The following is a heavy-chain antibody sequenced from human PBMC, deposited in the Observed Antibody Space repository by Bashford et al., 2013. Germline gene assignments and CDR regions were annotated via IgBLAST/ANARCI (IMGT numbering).Heavy chain of an antibody. D-gene: IGHD1-26*01. CDR2: INHSGST. CDR3: ARGGSLISGSYLYFDC. V-gene: IGHV4-34*01. CDR1: GGSFSGYY. Sequence: ETLSLTCAVYGGSFSGYYWSWIRQTPGKGLEWIGEINHSGSTNYNPSLKSRVSISVDTSKNQFSLKLSSVTAADTAVYYCARGGSLISGSYLYFDCWGQGTLVTVSS. J-gene: IGHJ4*02.